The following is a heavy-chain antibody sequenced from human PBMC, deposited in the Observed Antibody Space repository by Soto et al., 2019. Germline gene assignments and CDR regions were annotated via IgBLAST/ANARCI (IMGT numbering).Heavy chain of an antibody. D-gene: IGHD6-19*01. CDR3: TTEGSWYLQGIAVSGGPGYYGIYV. J-gene: IGHJ6*02. V-gene: IGHV3-15*07. Sequence: GGSLRLSCAASGFTFSNAWMNWVRQAPGKGLEWVGRIKSKTDGGTTDYAAPVKGRFTISRDDSKNTLYLQMNSLKTEDTAVYYCTTEGSWYLQGIAVSGGPGYYGIYVRGQGTSVPVS. CDR2: IKSKTDGGTT. CDR1: GFTFSNAW.